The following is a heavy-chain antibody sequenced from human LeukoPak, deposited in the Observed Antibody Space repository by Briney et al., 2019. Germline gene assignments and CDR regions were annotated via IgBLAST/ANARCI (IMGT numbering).Heavy chain of an antibody. D-gene: IGHD6-6*01. CDR3: ARVVLEYSSSSAIKYYYGMDV. Sequence: SETLSLTCTVSGGSITSGGYYWSWIRQHPGKGLEWIGYIYYSGSTYYNPSLKSRVTISVDTSKNQFSLKLSSVTAADTAVYYCARVVLEYSSSSAIKYYYGMDVWGQGTTVTVSS. J-gene: IGHJ6*02. V-gene: IGHV4-31*03. CDR1: GGSITSGGYY. CDR2: IYYSGST.